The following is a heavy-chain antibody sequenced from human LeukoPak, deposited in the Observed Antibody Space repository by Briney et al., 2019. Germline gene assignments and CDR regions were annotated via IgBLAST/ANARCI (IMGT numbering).Heavy chain of an antibody. D-gene: IGHD1-14*01. J-gene: IGHJ4*02. V-gene: IGHV3-30*02. CDR3: VKDNPLDY. CDR2: IRYDGNNK. CDR1: GFTFSNYG. Sequence: PGGSLRLSCGASGFTFSNYGMLWVRQAPGKGLDWVAFIRYDGNNKLYADSVKGRFTISRDNSKNPLYLHINSLRAEDTAVYYCVKDNPLDYWGQGTLVIVSS.